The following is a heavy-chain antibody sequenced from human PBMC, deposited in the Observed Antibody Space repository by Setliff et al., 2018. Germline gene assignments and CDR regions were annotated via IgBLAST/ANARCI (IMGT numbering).Heavy chain of an antibody. J-gene: IGHJ4*02. CDR2: IKQDGSEK. D-gene: IGHD3-10*01. CDR3: AKMHSRATEWFGELSLWPSDY. CDR1: GFTFSSYW. V-gene: IGHV3-7*01. Sequence: TGGSLRLSCAASGFTFSSYWMSWVRQAPGKGLEWVANIKQDGSEKYYVDSVKGRFTISRDNAKNSLYLQMNSLRAEDTAVYYCAKMHSRATEWFGELSLWPSDYWGQGTLVTVSS.